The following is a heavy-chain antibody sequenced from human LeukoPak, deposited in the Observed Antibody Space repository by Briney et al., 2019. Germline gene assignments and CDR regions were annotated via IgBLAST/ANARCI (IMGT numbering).Heavy chain of an antibody. D-gene: IGHD6-19*01. CDR1: GFTFNSYA. Sequence: PSGSLRLSCAASGFTFNSYAMCWVCMAQAQGMELDSAISGNGGSTYYSDPLKDRFTISTDNSTKKLYSLMNSLGAADTTVYYFTKVRSSGWYFDYWGKGTLVTV. CDR3: TKVRSSGWYFDY. CDR2: ISGNGGST. V-gene: IGHV3-23*01. J-gene: IGHJ4*02.